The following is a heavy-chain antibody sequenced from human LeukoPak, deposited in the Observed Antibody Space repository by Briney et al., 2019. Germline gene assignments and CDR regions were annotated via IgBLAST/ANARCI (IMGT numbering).Heavy chain of an antibody. D-gene: IGHD3-10*01. CDR3: ARSVMARGVYWFDP. Sequence: SGESLKISCLGSGYNFSNYWIGWVRQMPGKGLEWMGIIYPGDSDTRYSPSFQGQVTISADKSISTAYLQWSSLKAPDTAMYYCARSVMARGVYWFDPWGQGTLVIVSS. CDR1: GYNFSNYW. V-gene: IGHV5-51*01. J-gene: IGHJ5*02. CDR2: IYPGDSDT.